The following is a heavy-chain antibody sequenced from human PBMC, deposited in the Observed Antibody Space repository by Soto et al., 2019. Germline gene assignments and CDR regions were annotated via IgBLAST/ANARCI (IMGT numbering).Heavy chain of an antibody. J-gene: IGHJ4*02. D-gene: IGHD2-2*01. CDR3: AREHGSITNDY. V-gene: IGHV1-69*08. Sequence: QVQLVQSGAEVKKPGSSVKVSCKASGGTFSSYTISWVRQAPGQGLEWMGRIIPILGIANYARKFQGRVTITADKSTSTAYMELSSLRSEDTAVYYCAREHGSITNDYWGQGTLVTVSS. CDR1: GGTFSSYT. CDR2: IIPILGIA.